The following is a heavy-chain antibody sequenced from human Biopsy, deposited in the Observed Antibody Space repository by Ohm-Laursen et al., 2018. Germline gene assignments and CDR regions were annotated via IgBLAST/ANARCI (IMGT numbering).Heavy chain of an antibody. J-gene: IGHJ2*01. V-gene: IGHV3-33*01. CDR1: GFTFGHYA. CDR2: VWYDGTNE. Sequence: SLRLSCAASGFTFGHYAMHWVRQAPGKGLEWISLVWYDGTNEDYAGSVKGRFTISRDNSKNTLYLQINTLTLEDTAFYYCARGLSSGWYGYFDVWGRGTLVTVSS. D-gene: IGHD6-19*01. CDR3: ARGLSSGWYGYFDV.